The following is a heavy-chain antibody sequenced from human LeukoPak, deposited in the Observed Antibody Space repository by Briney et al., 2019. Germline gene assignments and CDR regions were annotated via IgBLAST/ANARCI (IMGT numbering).Heavy chain of an antibody. CDR3: ARVSFGGYIAARLGGFDY. D-gene: IGHD6-6*01. J-gene: IGHJ4*02. Sequence: SETLSLTCTVSGGSISISRYYWGWIREPPGKGLEWIGSIYYTGSTYYNPSLKSRVTISLDTSKNQFSLKLSSMTAADTAVYYCARVSFGGYIAARLGGFDYWGQGTLVTVSS. CDR2: IYYTGST. CDR1: GGSISISRYY. V-gene: IGHV4-39*07.